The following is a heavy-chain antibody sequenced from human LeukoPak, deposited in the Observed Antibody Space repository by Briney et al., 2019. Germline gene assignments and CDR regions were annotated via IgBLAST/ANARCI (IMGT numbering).Heavy chain of an antibody. V-gene: IGHV3-7*01. J-gene: IGHJ4*02. CDR1: GFTFSDYW. CDR2: IKLDGSEK. CDR3: AREWAYYYGSSGYFDY. D-gene: IGHD3-22*01. Sequence: GGSLRLSCAASGFTFSDYWMSWVRQAPGKGLEWVANIKLDGSEKYYVDSVEGRFTVSRDNAKNSLFLQMSSLRAEDTAVYFCAREWAYYYGSSGYFDYWGQRTLVTVSS.